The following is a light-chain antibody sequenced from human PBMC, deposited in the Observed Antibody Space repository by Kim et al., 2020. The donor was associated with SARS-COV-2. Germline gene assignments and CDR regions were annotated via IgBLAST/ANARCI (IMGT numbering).Light chain of an antibody. CDR1: SGDIGGYDY. J-gene: IGLJ2*01. Sequence: GQSVTISCTGTSGDIGGYDYVSWYQHHPGKVPKLLIYDVNKWPSGVPDRFSGSKSGNTASLTISGLQVEDEADYYCCSYSGRYIFVFGGGTQLTVL. CDR2: DVN. CDR3: CSYSGRYIFV. V-gene: IGLV2-11*01.